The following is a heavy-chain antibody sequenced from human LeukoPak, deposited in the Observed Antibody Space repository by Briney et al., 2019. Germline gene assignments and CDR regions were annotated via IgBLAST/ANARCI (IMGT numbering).Heavy chain of an antibody. CDR2: IYYSGST. V-gene: IGHV4-59*01. Sequence: PSETLSLTCTVSGGSISSYYWSWIRQPPGKGLEWIGYIYYSGSTNYNPSLKSRVTISVDTSKNQFSLKLSSVTAAATAVYYCARVGSSSWYGGWFDPWGQGTLVTVSS. CDR1: GGSISSYY. D-gene: IGHD6-13*01. J-gene: IGHJ5*02. CDR3: ARVGSSSWYGGWFDP.